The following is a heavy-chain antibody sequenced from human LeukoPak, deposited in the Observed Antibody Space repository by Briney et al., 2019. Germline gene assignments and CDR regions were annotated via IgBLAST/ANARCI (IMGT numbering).Heavy chain of an antibody. CDR1: GYTFTTYG. D-gene: IGHD3-22*01. Sequence: ASVKVSCKASGYTFTTYGISWVRQAPGQGLEWRGWISTYNENTNYTQRPQGRVTMTTDTSTSTAYMELRSLRSDDTAVYYCARGLAYYYDNSGYPDYWGQGTLVTVS. CDR3: ARGLAYYYDNSGYPDY. CDR2: ISTYNENT. V-gene: IGHV1-18*01. J-gene: IGHJ4*02.